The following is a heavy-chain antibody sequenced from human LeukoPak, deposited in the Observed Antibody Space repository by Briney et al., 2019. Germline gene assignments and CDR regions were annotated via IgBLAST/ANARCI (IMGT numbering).Heavy chain of an antibody. Sequence: PSEILSLTCTVSGGSISSYYWSWIRQPPGKGLEWIGYIYYSGSTNYNPSLKSRVTISVDTSKNQFSLKLSSVTAADTAVYYCARDLGSSSDYWGQGTLVTVSS. CDR2: IYYSGST. D-gene: IGHD6-6*01. J-gene: IGHJ4*02. CDR3: ARDLGSSSDY. CDR1: GGSISSYY. V-gene: IGHV4-59*01.